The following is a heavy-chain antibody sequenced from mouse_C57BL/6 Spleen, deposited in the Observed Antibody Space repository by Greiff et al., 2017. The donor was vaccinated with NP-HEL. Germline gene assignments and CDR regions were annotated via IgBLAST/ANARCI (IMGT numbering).Heavy chain of an antibody. CDR2: IDPETGGT. CDR1: GYTFTDYE. J-gene: IGHJ4*01. CDR3: TSYSNPYAMDY. V-gene: IGHV1-15*01. D-gene: IGHD2-5*01. Sequence: QVQLKQSGAELVRPGASVTLSCKASGYTFTDYEMHWVKQTPVHGLEWIGAIDPETGGTAYNQKFKGKAILTADKSSSTAYMELRSLTSEDSAVYYCTSYSNPYAMDYWGQGTSVTVSS.